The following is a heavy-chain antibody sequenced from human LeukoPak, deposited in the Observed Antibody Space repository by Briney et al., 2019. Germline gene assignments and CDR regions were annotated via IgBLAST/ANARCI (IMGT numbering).Heavy chain of an antibody. D-gene: IGHD3-22*01. Sequence: PGGSLRLSCVASAFTFSTYSMNWVRQAPGKGLEWVSSIGSSSSYKYYADSVKGRFIISRDNAKNSLYLQMNSLRAEDTAVYYCARGPAYYDTSGYSDYWGQGTLVTVSS. J-gene: IGHJ4*02. CDR3: ARGPAYYDTSGYSDY. CDR1: AFTFSTYS. V-gene: IGHV3-21*01. CDR2: IGSSSSYK.